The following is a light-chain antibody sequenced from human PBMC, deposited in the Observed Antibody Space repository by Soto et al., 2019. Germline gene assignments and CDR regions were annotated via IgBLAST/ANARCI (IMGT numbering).Light chain of an antibody. V-gene: IGKV1-5*01. CDR3: LQYSSHSWT. CDR2: DAS. CDR1: RSISDW. J-gene: IGKJ1*01. Sequence: DIQMTQSPSILSPYVVDRVTITCLASRSISDWLAWYQQKPGKAPELLIFDASNLKSGVSSRFSGSGSGTEFTLTISRLQPDDVATYYCLQYSSHSWTFGQGTKVDIK.